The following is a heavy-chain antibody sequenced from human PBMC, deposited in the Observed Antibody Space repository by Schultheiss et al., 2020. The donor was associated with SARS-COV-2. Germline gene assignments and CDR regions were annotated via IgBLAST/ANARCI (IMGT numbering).Heavy chain of an antibody. CDR2: IHYSGTT. CDR1: GDSVYNDRSY. J-gene: IGHJ4*02. D-gene: IGHD3-22*01. V-gene: IGHV4-61*01. CDR3: ARGSHYYDSSGYYFDY. Sequence: SETLSLTCTVSGDSVYNDRSYWSWIRQPPGKGLEWIGYIHYSGTTTYNPSLKSRVTMSVDTSRNQFSLKLSSVTAADTAVYYCARGSHYYDSSGYYFDYWGQGTLVTVSS.